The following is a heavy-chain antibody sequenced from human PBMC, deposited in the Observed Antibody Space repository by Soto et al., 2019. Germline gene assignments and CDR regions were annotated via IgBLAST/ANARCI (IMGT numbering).Heavy chain of an antibody. CDR2: ISASGSGT. CDR1: GFTFKLHP. V-gene: IGHV3-23*01. Sequence: GGSMRLSCSASGFTFKLHPLGWVRQAPGKGLAWVSGISASGSGTYYADSVKGRFTISRENPKDTLHVQMDNLRLEDTAVYYCARGGLSGVDVWGVGTMVTVSS. D-gene: IGHD2-15*01. J-gene: IGHJ6*04. CDR3: ARGGLSGVDV.